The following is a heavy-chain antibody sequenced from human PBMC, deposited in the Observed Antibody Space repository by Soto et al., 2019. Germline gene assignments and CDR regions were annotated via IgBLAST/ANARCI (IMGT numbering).Heavy chain of an antibody. CDR1: GGSTFSHY. Sequence: PSETPSLTCTVSGGSTFSHYWGWIRQPPGKGLEYIGYIYYSGSTNYNPSLKSRVTISVDMSREQFSLKLTSVTAADTAVYYCARGHNLVGSTFDIWGQGTSVTVSS. CDR2: IYYSGST. V-gene: IGHV4-59*11. J-gene: IGHJ3*02. D-gene: IGHD2-8*02. CDR3: ARGHNLVGSTFDI.